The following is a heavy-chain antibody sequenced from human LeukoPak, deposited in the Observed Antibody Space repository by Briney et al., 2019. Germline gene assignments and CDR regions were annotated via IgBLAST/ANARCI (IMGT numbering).Heavy chain of an antibody. CDR2: IWYDGSNK. Sequence: GGTLRLSCAASGFTFDDYAMHWVRQAPGKGLEWVAVIWYDGSNKYYADSVKGRFTISRDNSKNTLYLQMNSLRAEDTAVYYCARDGGYSGYDSIFDYWGQGTLVTVSS. V-gene: IGHV3-33*08. J-gene: IGHJ4*02. CDR3: ARDGGYSGYDSIFDY. D-gene: IGHD5-12*01. CDR1: GFTFDDYA.